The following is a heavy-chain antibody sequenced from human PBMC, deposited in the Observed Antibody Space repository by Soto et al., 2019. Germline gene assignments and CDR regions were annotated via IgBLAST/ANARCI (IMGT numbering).Heavy chain of an antibody. Sequence: SETLSLTCAVSGGSISSGDYYWSWIRQPPGKGLEWIGYIYYSGSTYYNPSLKSRVTISVDTSKNQFSLKLSSVTAADTAVYYCAREGPFTPYYYYGMDVWGQGTTVTVSS. CDR2: IYYSGST. CDR3: AREGPFTPYYYYGMDV. V-gene: IGHV4-30-4*01. J-gene: IGHJ6*02. CDR1: GGSISSGDYY.